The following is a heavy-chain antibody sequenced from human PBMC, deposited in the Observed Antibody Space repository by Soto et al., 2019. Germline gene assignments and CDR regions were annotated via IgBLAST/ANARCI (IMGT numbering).Heavy chain of an antibody. J-gene: IGHJ6*03. Sequence: ASVKVSCKASGYTFTSYGISWVRQAPGQGLEWMGWISAYNGNTNYAQKLQGRVTMTTDTSTSPAYMELRSLRSDDTAVYYCARDLFPLTKDPGVDYYYYYMDVWGKGTTVTVSS. V-gene: IGHV1-18*01. CDR2: ISAYNGNT. CDR1: GYTFTSYG. D-gene: IGHD2-8*01. CDR3: ARDLFPLTKDPGVDYYYYYMDV.